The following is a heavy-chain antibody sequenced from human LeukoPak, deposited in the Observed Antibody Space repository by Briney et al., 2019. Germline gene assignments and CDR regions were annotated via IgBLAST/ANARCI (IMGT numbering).Heavy chain of an antibody. Sequence: GGSLRLSCAASGFTVSSNYMSWVRQAPGKGLEWVAVIWYDGSNKYYADSVKGRFTISRDNSKNTLYLQMNSLRAEDTAVYYCAKDDLDIVVVPAALPNYWGQGTLVTVSS. D-gene: IGHD2-2*03. V-gene: IGHV3-33*06. CDR1: GFTVSSNY. CDR3: AKDDLDIVVVPAALPNY. CDR2: IWYDGSNK. J-gene: IGHJ4*02.